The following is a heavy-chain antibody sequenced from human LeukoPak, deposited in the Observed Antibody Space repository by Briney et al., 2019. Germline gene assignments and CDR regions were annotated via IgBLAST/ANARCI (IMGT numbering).Heavy chain of an antibody. Sequence: GGSLRLSCAASGFTFSSYGMHWVRQAPGKGLEWVAVTSYDGSNKYYADSVKGRFTISRDNSKNTLYLQMNSLRAEDTAVYYCAKLVGATSSFDYWGQGTLVTVSS. J-gene: IGHJ4*02. CDR1: GFTFSSYG. D-gene: IGHD1-26*01. CDR3: AKLVGATSSFDY. CDR2: TSYDGSNK. V-gene: IGHV3-30*18.